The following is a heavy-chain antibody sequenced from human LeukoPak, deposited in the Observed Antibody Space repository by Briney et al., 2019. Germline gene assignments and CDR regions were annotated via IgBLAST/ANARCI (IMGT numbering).Heavy chain of an antibody. V-gene: IGHV4-61*01. Sequence: SETLSLTCTVSGGSLSRGSYYRSWIRQPPGKGLEWIGYIHYSGSTNYNPSLKSRVTISVDTSKNQFSLKLSSVTAADTAIYYCARYSLGYYYGSGSYRNFDYWGQGTLVTVSS. CDR2: IHYSGST. CDR3: ARYSLGYYYGSGSYRNFDY. D-gene: IGHD3-10*01. J-gene: IGHJ4*02. CDR1: GGSLSRGSYY.